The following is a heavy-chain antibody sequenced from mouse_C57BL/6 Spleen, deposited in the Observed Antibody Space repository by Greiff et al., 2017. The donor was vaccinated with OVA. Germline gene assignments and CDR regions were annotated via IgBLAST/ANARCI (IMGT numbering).Heavy chain of an antibody. D-gene: IGHD2-3*01. Sequence: QVQLQQSGAELVRPGPSVKVSCKASGYAFTNYLIEWVKQRPGQGLEWIGVINPGSGGTNYNEKFKGKATLTADKSSSTAYMQLSSLTSEDSAVYFCARPSDGYYVAWFAYWGQGTLVTVSA. CDR3: ARPSDGYYVAWFAY. CDR1: GYAFTNYL. J-gene: IGHJ3*01. CDR2: INPGSGGT. V-gene: IGHV1-54*01.